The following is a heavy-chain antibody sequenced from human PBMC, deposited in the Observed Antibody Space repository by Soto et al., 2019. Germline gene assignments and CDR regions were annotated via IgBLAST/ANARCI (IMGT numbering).Heavy chain of an antibody. CDR1: GYTFSNYG. CDR3: ARVLPAAEARFGP. J-gene: IGHJ5*02. V-gene: IGHV1-18*01. D-gene: IGHD2-2*01. CDR2: ISLYSDGT. Sequence: VASVKVSCKTSGYTFSNYGITWVRQAPGQPLEWLGWISLYSDGTNYAQKFQGRVSMTTDTSTTTPYMELRILRSDDTAVYYCARVLPAAEARFGPWGQRPLVTVSS.